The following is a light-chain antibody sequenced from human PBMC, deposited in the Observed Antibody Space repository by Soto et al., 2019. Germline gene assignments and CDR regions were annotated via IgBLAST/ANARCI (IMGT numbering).Light chain of an antibody. J-gene: IGLJ1*01. CDR1: SSNIESNT. V-gene: IGLV1-44*01. Sequence: QAVVTQPPSASGTPGQRVTMSCSGSSSNIESNTVNWYQHLPGTAPRLLIYKNNQRPSGVPDRFSGSKSGTSASLAIGGLQSADEADYYCAAWDDDLNSYVFGTGTKVTVL. CDR3: AAWDDDLNSYV. CDR2: KNN.